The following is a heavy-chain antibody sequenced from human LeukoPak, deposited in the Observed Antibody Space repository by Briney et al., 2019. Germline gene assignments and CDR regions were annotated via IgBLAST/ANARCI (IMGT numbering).Heavy chain of an antibody. D-gene: IGHD6-13*01. CDR1: GFTFSSYG. Sequence: GRSLRLSCAASGFTFSSYGMHWVRQAPGKGLEWVAVISYDGSNKYYADSVKGRFTISRDNSKNTLYLQMNSLRAEDTAVYYCAKVSSSGYFDYFDYWGQGTLVTVSS. V-gene: IGHV3-30*18. CDR3: AKVSSSGYFDYFDY. J-gene: IGHJ4*02. CDR2: ISYDGSNK.